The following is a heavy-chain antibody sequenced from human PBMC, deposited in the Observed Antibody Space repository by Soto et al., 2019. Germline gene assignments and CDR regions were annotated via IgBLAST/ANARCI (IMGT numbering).Heavy chain of an antibody. J-gene: IGHJ4*02. D-gene: IGHD3-10*01. Sequence: ASVKVSCKASGYTFTGYYMHWVRQAPGQGLEWMGWINAGNGNTKYSQKFQGRVTITRDTSASTAYMELSSLRSEDTAVYYCARGLRRFGEFHKDYWGQGTLVTVSS. V-gene: IGHV1-3*01. CDR1: GYTFTGYY. CDR3: ARGLRRFGEFHKDY. CDR2: INAGNGNT.